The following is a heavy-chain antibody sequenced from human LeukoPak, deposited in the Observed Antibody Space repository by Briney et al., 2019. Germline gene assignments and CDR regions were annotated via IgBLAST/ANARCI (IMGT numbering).Heavy chain of an antibody. CDR3: ARVTYSSSSIPVDGFDM. D-gene: IGHD6-6*01. Sequence: SETLSLTCTVSGGSISSYYWSWIRQSAGKGLEWIGRIYTTGSTNYNPSLKSRVTMSVDTSKNQFSLKLSSVTAADTAVYYCARVTYSSSSIPVDGFDMWGQGTMVTVSS. CDR2: IYTTGST. J-gene: IGHJ3*02. V-gene: IGHV4-4*07. CDR1: GGSISSYY.